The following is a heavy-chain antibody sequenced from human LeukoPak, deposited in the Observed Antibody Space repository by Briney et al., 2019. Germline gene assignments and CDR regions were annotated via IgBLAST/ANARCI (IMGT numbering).Heavy chain of an antibody. V-gene: IGHV4-4*07. CDR3: ARDLGDGYNYAYYFDY. D-gene: IGHD5-24*01. CDR1: GGPISSYY. CDR2: IYTSGST. Sequence: SETLSLTCTVSGGPISSYYWSWIRQPAGKGLEWIGRIYTSGSTNYNPSLKSRVTMSVDTSKNQFSLKLSSVTAADTAVYYCARDLGDGYNYAYYFDYWGQGTLVTVSS. J-gene: IGHJ4*02.